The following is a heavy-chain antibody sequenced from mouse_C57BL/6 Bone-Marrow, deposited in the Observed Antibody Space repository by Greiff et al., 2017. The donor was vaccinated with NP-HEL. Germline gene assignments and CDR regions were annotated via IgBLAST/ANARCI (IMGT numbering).Heavy chain of an antibody. CDR3: ARFGWLLLYFDY. J-gene: IGHJ2*01. CDR2: IHPNSGST. CDR1: GYTFTSYW. V-gene: IGHV1-64*01. D-gene: IGHD2-3*01. Sequence: QVQLQQPGAELVKHGASVKLSCKASGYTFTSYWMHWVKQRPGQGLEWIGMIHPNSGSTNYNEKFKSKATLTVDKSSSTAYMQLSSLTSEDSAVYYCARFGWLLLYFDYWGQGTTLTVSS.